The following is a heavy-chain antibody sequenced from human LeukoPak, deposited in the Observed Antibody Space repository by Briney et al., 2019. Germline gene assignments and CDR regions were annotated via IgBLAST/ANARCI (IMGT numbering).Heavy chain of an antibody. D-gene: IGHD6-13*01. CDR3: ARERIAAAGPQRPYYYYYGLDV. CDR1: GGSISSSSYY. CDR2: INHSGST. V-gene: IGHV4-39*02. J-gene: IGHJ6*02. Sequence: SETLSLTCTVSGGSISSSSYYWGWTRQPPGKGLEWIGEINHSGSTNYNPSLQSRLTISVDTSNNHFSLKLSSVTAADTAVYYCARERIAAAGPQRPYYYYYGLDVWGQGTTVTVSS.